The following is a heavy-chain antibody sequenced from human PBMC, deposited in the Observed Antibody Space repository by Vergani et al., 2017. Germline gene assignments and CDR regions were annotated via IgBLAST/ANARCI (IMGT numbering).Heavy chain of an antibody. V-gene: IGHV1-46*01. CDR1: GSTFTSYY. Sequence: QVQLVQSGAEVKKPGASVKVSCKASGSTFTSYYMHWVRQAPGQGLEWMGIINPSGGSTSYAQKFQGRVTMTRDTSTSTVYMGLSSLRSEDTAVYYCARDLHDYVWGSYRSDYYFDYWGQGTLVTVSS. CDR2: INPSGGST. CDR3: ARDLHDYVWGSYRSDYYFDY. J-gene: IGHJ4*02. D-gene: IGHD3-16*02.